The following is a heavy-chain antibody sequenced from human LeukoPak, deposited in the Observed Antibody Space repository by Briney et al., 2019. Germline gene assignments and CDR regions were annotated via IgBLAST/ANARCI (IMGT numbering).Heavy chain of an antibody. CDR2: IYTSGST. CDR1: GGSISSYY. J-gene: IGHJ6*02. Sequence: PSETLSLTCTVSGGSISSYYWSWIRQPAGKGLEWIGRIYTSGSTNYNPSLKSRVTMSVDTSKNQFSLKLSSVTAADTAVYYCARDGVVAPAATAYYGMDVWGQGTTVTVSS. CDR3: ARDGVVAPAATAYYGMDV. D-gene: IGHD2-2*01. V-gene: IGHV4-4*07.